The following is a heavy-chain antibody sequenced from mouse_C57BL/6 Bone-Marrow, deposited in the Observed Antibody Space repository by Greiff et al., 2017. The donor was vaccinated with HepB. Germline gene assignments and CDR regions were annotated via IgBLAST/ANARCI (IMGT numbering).Heavy chain of an antibody. J-gene: IGHJ3*01. CDR1: GFTFSDYG. V-gene: IGHV5-17*01. Sequence: EVKLMESGGGLVKPGGSLKLSCAASGFTFSDYGMHWVRQAPEKGLEWVAYISSGSSTIYYADTVKGRFTISRDNAKNTLFLQMTSLRSEDTAMYYCARLRRDWFAYWGQGTMVTVSA. CDR2: ISSGSSTI. CDR3: ARLRRDWFAY. D-gene: IGHD2-4*01.